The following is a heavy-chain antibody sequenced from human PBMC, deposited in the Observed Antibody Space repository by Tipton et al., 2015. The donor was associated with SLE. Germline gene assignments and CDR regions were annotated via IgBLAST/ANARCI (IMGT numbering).Heavy chain of an antibody. CDR3: ARVSIIMIVVGDGMDV. J-gene: IGHJ6*02. D-gene: IGHD3-22*01. Sequence: RSLRLSCAASGFTFTDYSLHWVRQAPGKGLEWVAVFSYDGTHKYYADSVKGRFTISRDNSKNTLYLQMNSLRAEDTAVYYCARVSIIMIVVGDGMDVWGQGTTVTVSS. V-gene: IGHV3-30*04. CDR1: GFTFTDYS. CDR2: FSYDGTHK.